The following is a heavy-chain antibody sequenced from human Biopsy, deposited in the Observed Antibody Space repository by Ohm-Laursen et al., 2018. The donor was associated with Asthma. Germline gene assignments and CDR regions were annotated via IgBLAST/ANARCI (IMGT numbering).Heavy chain of an antibody. V-gene: IGHV3-33*08. CDR3: ARDLGTTRMDV. J-gene: IGHJ6*02. CDR1: GFTFSSYV. CDR2: IWYDGGYK. D-gene: IGHD1-1*01. Sequence: SLRLSCAAAGFTFSSYVIHWVRQAPGKGLEWVAGIWYDGGYKDNVDSVKGRFTISRDNSKNTLYLQMNSLRAEDTAVYYCARDLGTTRMDVWGQGTTVTVSS.